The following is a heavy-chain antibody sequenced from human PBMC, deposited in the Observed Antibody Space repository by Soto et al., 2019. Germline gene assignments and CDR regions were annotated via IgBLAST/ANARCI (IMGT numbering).Heavy chain of an antibody. J-gene: IGHJ3*02. Sequence: EVQLVESGGGLVQPRGSLRLSCAASGFSFSSYWMHWVRQAPGKGLVWVSRIKSDGSSTTYADSVKGRFTISRDNAKNTLYLQMNSLRAEDTAVYYCATRSSLRPFDIWGQGTMVTVSS. CDR2: IKSDGSST. CDR1: GFSFSSYW. CDR3: ATRSSLRPFDI. D-gene: IGHD1-26*01. V-gene: IGHV3-74*01.